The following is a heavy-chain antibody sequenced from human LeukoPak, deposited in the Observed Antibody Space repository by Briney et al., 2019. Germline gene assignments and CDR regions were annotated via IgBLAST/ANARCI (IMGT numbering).Heavy chain of an antibody. D-gene: IGHD3-9*01. J-gene: IGHJ6*04. CDR2: INSDGSST. Sequence: GGSLRLSCAASGFTFSSYWMHCVRQAPGKGLVWVSRINSDGSSTSYADSVKGRFTISRDNAKNTLYLQMNGLRAEDTAVYYCARVCYDILTGYCGYYYYGMDVWGKGTTVTVSS. V-gene: IGHV3-74*01. CDR3: ARVCYDILTGYCGYYYYGMDV. CDR1: GFTFSSYW.